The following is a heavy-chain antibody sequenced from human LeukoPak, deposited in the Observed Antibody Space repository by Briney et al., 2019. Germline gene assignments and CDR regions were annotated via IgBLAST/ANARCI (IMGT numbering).Heavy chain of an antibody. CDR2: ISGNGGTP. V-gene: IGHV3-23*01. D-gene: IGHD4-17*01. CDR1: AFTFSSYA. Sequence: GGSLRLSCAASAFTFSSYAMSWVRQAPGKGLEWVSAISGNGGTPDYADSVKGRFTVSRDNSKNTLYLQMNSLRAEDTAVYYCAKGVAYGDYVQCDYWGQGTLVTVSS. J-gene: IGHJ4*02. CDR3: AKGVAYGDYVQCDY.